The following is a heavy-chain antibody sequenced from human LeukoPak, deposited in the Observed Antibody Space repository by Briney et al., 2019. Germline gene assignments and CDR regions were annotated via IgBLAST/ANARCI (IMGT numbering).Heavy chain of an antibody. CDR3: ARVGDYDFWSDYSNQHHSYYYMDV. J-gene: IGHJ6*03. V-gene: IGHV3-7*01. Sequence: GGSLRLSCAASGFTFSTYWMSWVRQAPGKGLEWVANIKQDGSEKYYVDSVKGRFTISRDDAKSSLYLQMNSLRAEDTAVYYCARVGDYDFWSDYSNQHHSYYYMDVWGKGTTVTVSS. D-gene: IGHD3-3*01. CDR2: IKQDGSEK. CDR1: GFTFSTYW.